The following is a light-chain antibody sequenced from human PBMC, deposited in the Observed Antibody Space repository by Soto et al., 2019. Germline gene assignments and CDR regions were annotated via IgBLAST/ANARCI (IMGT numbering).Light chain of an antibody. V-gene: IGKV4-1*01. CDR2: WAS. Sequence: DIVMTQSPDSLAVSLGERATINCKSSQSVLYSLNNKNYLAWYQQKPGHPPKLVIYWASTRESGVPDRFSGRGSGTDFTLTISSLQAEDVAFYYCQQYYSSPRTFGQGTKVEI. CDR3: QQYYSSPRT. CDR1: QSVLYSLNNKNY. J-gene: IGKJ1*01.